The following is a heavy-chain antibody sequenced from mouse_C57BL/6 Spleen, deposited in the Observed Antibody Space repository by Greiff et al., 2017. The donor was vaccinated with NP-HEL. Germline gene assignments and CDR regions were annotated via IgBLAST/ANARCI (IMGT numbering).Heavy chain of an antibody. J-gene: IGHJ3*01. CDR3: ARSHYYGSSPVAY. D-gene: IGHD1-1*01. CDR1: GFTFSDYG. Sequence: EVQRVESGGGLVKPGGSLKLSCAASGFTFSDYGMHWVRQAPEKGLEWVAYISSGSSTIYYADTVKGRFTISRDNAKNTLFLQMTSLRSEDTAMYYCARSHYYGSSPVAYWGQGTLVTVSA. CDR2: ISSGSSTI. V-gene: IGHV5-17*01.